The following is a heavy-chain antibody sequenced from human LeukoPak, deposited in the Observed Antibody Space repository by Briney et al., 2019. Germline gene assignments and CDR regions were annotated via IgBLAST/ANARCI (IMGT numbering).Heavy chain of an antibody. CDR1: GYTFTGYY. J-gene: IGHJ4*02. CDR2: INPNSGGT. D-gene: IGHD1-26*01. Sequence: ASETVSCKASGYTFTGYYMHWVRQPPGQGLEWMGWINPNSGGTNYEQKFQDRVTMTRDTSISTAYMELSRLRSDDTAVYYCATEVEYSGSYLYWGQGTLVTVSS. CDR3: ATEVEYSGSYLY. V-gene: IGHV1-2*02.